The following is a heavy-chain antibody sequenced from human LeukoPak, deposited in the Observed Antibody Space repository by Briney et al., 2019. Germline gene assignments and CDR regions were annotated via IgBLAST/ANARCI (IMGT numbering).Heavy chain of an antibody. J-gene: IGHJ4*02. D-gene: IGHD2/OR15-2a*01. V-gene: IGHV4-59*08. Sequence: SSETLSLTCTVSGGSISSYYWSWIRQPPGKGLEWIAYISDIGSINYNPSLKSRVTISLDTSKNQFSLKLSSVTAADTAVYYCAGHHPRNTVDFWGQGTLVTVSS. CDR3: AGHHPRNTVDF. CDR2: ISDIGSI. CDR1: GGSISSYY.